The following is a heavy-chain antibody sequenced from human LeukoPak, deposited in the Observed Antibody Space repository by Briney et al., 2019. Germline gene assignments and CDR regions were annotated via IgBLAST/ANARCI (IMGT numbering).Heavy chain of an antibody. CDR1: GGSISSSSYY. CDR2: IYYSGST. Sequence: KPSETLSLTCTVSGGSISSSSYYWGWIRQPPGKGLEWIGSIYYSGSTYYNPSLKSRVTISVDTSKNQFSLKLSSVAAADTAEYYCAREDLGDYVQDVWGQGTTVTVSS. CDR3: AREDLGDYVQDV. V-gene: IGHV4-39*07. J-gene: IGHJ6*02.